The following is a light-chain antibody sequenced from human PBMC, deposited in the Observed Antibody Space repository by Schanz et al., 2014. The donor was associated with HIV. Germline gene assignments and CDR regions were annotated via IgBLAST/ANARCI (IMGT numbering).Light chain of an antibody. CDR3: QSFDSSLNGVV. J-gene: IGLJ3*02. Sequence: QSVLTQPPSVSGAPGQRVTISCTGSSSNIGAGYFVHWYQQLPGTAPKLLIYYDKKRPSGVPDRFAGSKSGTSASLAISGLQAEDEADYFCQSFDSSLNGVVFGGGTKLTVL. V-gene: IGLV1-40*01. CDR2: YDK. CDR1: SSNIGAGYF.